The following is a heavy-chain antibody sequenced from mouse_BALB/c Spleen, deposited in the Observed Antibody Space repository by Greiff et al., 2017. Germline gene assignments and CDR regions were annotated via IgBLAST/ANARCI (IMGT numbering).Heavy chain of an antibody. J-gene: IGHJ3*01. Sequence: EVKLMESGPGLVKPSQSLSLTCTVTGYSITSDYAWNWIRQFPGNKLEWMGYISYSGSTSYNPSLKSRISITRDTSKNQFFLQLNSVTTEDTATYYCARSPLLRLRVWFAYWGQGTLVTVSA. D-gene: IGHD1-2*01. CDR3: ARSPLLRLRVWFAY. CDR2: ISYSGST. V-gene: IGHV3-2*02. CDR1: GYSITSDYA.